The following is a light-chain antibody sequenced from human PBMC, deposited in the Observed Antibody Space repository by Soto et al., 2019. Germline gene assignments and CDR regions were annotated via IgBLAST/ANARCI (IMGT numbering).Light chain of an antibody. J-gene: IGKJ2*01. Sequence: EIAITHHPCSLPASFGYIFTISCHSSQDIKNFLNWYQQRPGEAPKLLIFHTSSLEAGVPSRFSGSGSGTSFTLTITSLQPGDFATYYCQQDETPPYTLAPGTKV. CDR3: QQDETPPYT. CDR1: QDIKNF. V-gene: IGKV1-33*01. CDR2: HTS.